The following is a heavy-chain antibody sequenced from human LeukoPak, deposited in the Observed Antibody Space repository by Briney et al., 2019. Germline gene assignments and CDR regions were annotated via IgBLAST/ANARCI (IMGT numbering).Heavy chain of an antibody. Sequence: SETLSLTCTVSGGSISSYYWSWIRQPPGKGLEWIGYIYYSGSTNYNPSLKSRVTISVDTSKNQFSLRLSSVTAADTAVYYCARTSIIMIPGWETDASLYFDYWGQGTLVTVPS. V-gene: IGHV4-59*01. CDR2: IYYSGST. CDR3: ARTSIIMIPGWETDASLYFDY. D-gene: IGHD3-22*01. CDR1: GGSISSYY. J-gene: IGHJ4*02.